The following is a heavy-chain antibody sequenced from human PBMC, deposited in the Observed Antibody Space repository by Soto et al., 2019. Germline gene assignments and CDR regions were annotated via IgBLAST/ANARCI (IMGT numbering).Heavy chain of an antibody. CDR2: INAANGNT. CDR3: ARDPSANDGLRF. V-gene: IGHV1-3*01. D-gene: IGHD2-8*01. J-gene: IGHJ4*02. Sequence: QVQLVQSGAEVKKPGASVKVSCKASGYTFTNNAIHWVRQAPGQRLEWMGWINAANGNTVYSQKFQGRVTITRDTSATTAYMDLSSLRSEDTAVYYFARDPSANDGLRFWGQGTLVTVSS. CDR1: GYTFTNNA.